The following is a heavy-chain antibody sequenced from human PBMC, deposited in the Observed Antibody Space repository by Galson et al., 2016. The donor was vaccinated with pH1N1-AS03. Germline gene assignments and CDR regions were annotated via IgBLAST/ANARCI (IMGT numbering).Heavy chain of an antibody. Sequence: VKVSCKASGYSFPTYSFNWVRQAPGQGLEWLGWISAYSGDTHYARKFQGRVTLTTDTSTSTAYMELRSLTSDDTAVYYCARAHYNADYVPDFWGQGTLVTVSS. CDR1: GYSFPTYS. CDR3: ARAHYNADYVPDF. J-gene: IGHJ4*02. D-gene: IGHD4-17*01. CDR2: ISAYSGDT. V-gene: IGHV1-18*04.